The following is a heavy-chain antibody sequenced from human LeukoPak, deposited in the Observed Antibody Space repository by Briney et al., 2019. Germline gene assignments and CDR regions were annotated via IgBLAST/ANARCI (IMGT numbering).Heavy chain of an antibody. CDR1: GGSISSSSYY. CDR2: IYYSGST. J-gene: IGHJ3*02. V-gene: IGHV4-61*05. Sequence: SETLSLTCTVSGGSISSSSYYWGWIRQPPGKGLEWIGYIYYSGSTNYNPSLKSRVTISVDTSKNQFSLKLSSVTAADTAVYYCAKSSGLYAFDIWGQGTMVTVSS. CDR3: AKSSGLYAFDI. D-gene: IGHD6-19*01.